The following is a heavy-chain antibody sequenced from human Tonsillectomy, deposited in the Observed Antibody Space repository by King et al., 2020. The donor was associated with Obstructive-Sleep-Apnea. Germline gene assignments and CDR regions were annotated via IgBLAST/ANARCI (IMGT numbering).Heavy chain of an antibody. CDR3: ARTLYYYDSSGDLAY. CDR2: INPNSGGT. Sequence: AQLVQSGAEVKKPGASVKVSCKASGYPFTGYYMHWVRQAPGQGLEWMGWINPNSGGTNYAQKFQGRVTMTRDTSINTAYMELSRLRSDDTAVYYCARTLYYYDSSGDLAYWGQGTLVTVSS. J-gene: IGHJ4*02. V-gene: IGHV1-2*02. D-gene: IGHD3-22*01. CDR1: GYPFTGYY.